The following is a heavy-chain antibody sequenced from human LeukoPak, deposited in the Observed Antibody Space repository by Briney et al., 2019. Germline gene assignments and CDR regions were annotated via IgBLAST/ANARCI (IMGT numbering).Heavy chain of an antibody. Sequence: GGSLRLSCAASGFKFSSYSMKWVRQAPGKGLEWVSFISSSSSYIYYADSVKGRFTISRDNAKNSLYLQMNSLRAEDTAVYYCARDRCSGGRCYSLSVGYMDVWGKGTTVTVSS. J-gene: IGHJ6*03. CDR1: GFKFSSYS. CDR2: ISSSSSYI. CDR3: ARDRCSGGRCYSLSVGYMDV. D-gene: IGHD2-15*01. V-gene: IGHV3-21*01.